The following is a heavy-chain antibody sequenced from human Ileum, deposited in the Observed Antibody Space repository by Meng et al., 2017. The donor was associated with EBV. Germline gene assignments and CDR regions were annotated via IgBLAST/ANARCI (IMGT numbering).Heavy chain of an antibody. Sequence: QVQLQESGPGLVKPSQTLSLPCAVSGVSISSGYFPWSWIRQPPGKGLEWIGHSGSTSYNPSLRSRVTISVDTSKNQFSLKVDSATAGDTAVYYCVSYAVGAGGIGYWGQGILVTVSS. J-gene: IGHJ4*02. D-gene: IGHD1-26*01. CDR1: GVSISSGYFP. CDR2: HSGST. V-gene: IGHV4-30-4*01. CDR3: VSYAVGAGGIGY.